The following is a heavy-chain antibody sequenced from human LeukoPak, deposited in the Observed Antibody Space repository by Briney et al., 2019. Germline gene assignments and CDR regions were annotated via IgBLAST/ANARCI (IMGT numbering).Heavy chain of an antibody. CDR1: GGSISSYY. CDR3: ARHTRETPHGAFDI. D-gene: IGHD1-14*01. Sequence: SETLSLTCTVSGGSISSYYWSWIRQPPGKGLEWIGYIYYTGSSYYNPSLKSQVTISVDTSKNQFSLKLSSVTAADTAVFYCARHTRETPHGAFDIWGQGTMVTVSS. J-gene: IGHJ3*02. V-gene: IGHV4-59*08. CDR2: IYYTGSS.